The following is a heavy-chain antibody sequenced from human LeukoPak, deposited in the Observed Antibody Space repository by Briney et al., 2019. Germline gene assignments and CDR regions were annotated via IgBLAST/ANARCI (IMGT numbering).Heavy chain of an antibody. CDR1: GGSISSGGYS. CDR2: IYHSGST. CDR3: ARSYYDSSGYLPEYFQH. Sequence: PSETLSLTCAVSGGSISSGGYSWSWIRQPPGKGLEWIGYIYHSGSTYYNPSLKSRVTISVDRSKNQFSLKLSSVTAADTAVYYCARSYYDSSGYLPEYFQHWGQGTLVTVSS. D-gene: IGHD3-22*01. V-gene: IGHV4-30-2*01. J-gene: IGHJ1*01.